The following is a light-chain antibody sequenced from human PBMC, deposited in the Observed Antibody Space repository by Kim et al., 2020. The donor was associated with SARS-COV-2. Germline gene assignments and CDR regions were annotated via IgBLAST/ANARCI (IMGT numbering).Light chain of an antibody. CDR3: QQSHSTPRT. CDR2: AAS. Sequence: DIQMTQSPSSLSASVGDRVTITCRASQRISSYLNWYQQKPGKAPKFLIYAASNLQSGVPSRFSGSGSGTDFTLTITSLQPEDFATYYCQQSHSTPRTFGQGTKVDIK. CDR1: QRISSY. J-gene: IGKJ1*01. V-gene: IGKV1-39*01.